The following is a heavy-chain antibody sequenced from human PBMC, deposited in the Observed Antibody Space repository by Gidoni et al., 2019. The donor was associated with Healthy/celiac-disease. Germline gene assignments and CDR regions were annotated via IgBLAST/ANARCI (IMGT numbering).Heavy chain of an antibody. D-gene: IGHD6-19*01. CDR3: ARGWGIAVAGTGDYYYGMDV. J-gene: IGHJ6*02. V-gene: IGHV3-33*01. CDR2: IWYDGSNK. CDR1: GFTFSSYG. Sequence: QVQLVESGGGVVQPGRSLRLSCAASGFTFSSYGMHWVRQAPGKGLEWVAVIWYDGSNKYYADSVKGRFTISRDNSKNTLYLQMNSLRAEDTAVYYCARGWGIAVAGTGDYYYGMDVWGQGTTVTVSS.